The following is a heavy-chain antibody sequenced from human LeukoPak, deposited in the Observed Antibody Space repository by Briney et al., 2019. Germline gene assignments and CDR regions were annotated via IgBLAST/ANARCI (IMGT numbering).Heavy chain of an antibody. CDR3: AKTPICSGGSCYRGRPIDY. CDR2: ISYDGSNK. D-gene: IGHD2-15*01. Sequence: GGSLRLSCAASGFTFSSYAMHWVRQAPGKGLEWVAVISYDGSNKYYADSVKGRFTISRDNSKNTLYLQMNSLRAEDTAVYYCAKTPICSGGSCYRGRPIDYWGQGTLVTVSS. V-gene: IGHV3-30-3*02. CDR1: GFTFSSYA. J-gene: IGHJ4*02.